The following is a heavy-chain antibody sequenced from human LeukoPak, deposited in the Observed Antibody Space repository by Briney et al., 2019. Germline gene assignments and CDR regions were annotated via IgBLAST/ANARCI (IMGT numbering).Heavy chain of an antibody. CDR2: IYYSGST. Sequence: SQTLSLTCTVSGGSISSDDYYWRWIRQHPGTGLEWIGYIYYSGSTYYNPSLKSRVTISIDTSKNQFSLKLSSVTAADTAVYYCARAETPRNSYGYLDYWGQGTLVTVSS. CDR3: ARAETPRNSYGYLDY. CDR1: GGSISSDDYY. J-gene: IGHJ4*02. D-gene: IGHD5-18*01. V-gene: IGHV4-31*03.